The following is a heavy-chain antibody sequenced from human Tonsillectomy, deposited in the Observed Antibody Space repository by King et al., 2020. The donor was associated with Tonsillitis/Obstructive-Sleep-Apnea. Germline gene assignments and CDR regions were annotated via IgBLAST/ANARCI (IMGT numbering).Heavy chain of an antibody. V-gene: IGHV3-33*01. CDR3: AREVVVPAVLDV. D-gene: IGHD2-15*01. CDR2: IWYDGSNK. CDR1: GFTFSSYG. J-gene: IGHJ6*02. Sequence: HVQLVESGGGVVQPGRSLRLSCAASGFTFSSYGMHWVRQAPGKGLEWVAVIWYDGSNKYYADSGKGRFTISRDNSKNMLYLQMNSLRAEDTAVYYCAREVVVPAVLDVWGQGTTVTVSS.